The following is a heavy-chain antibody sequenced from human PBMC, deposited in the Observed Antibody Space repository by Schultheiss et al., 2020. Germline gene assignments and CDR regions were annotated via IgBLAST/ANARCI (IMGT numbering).Heavy chain of an antibody. CDR1: GFTVSSNY. D-gene: IGHD2-15*01. V-gene: IGHV4-34*01. J-gene: IGHJ4*02. CDR3: ARTHQGYCSGGSCYPIDY. CDR2: INHSGST. Sequence: ESLKISCAASGFTVSSNYMSWVRQAPGKGLEWIGEINHSGSTNYNPSLKSRVTISVDTSKNQFSLKLSSVTAADTAVYYCARTHQGYCSGGSCYPIDYWGQGTLVTVSS.